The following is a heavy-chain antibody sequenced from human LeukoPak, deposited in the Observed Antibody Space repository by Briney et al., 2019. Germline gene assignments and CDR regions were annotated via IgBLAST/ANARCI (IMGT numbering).Heavy chain of an antibody. CDR2: TSSDGINK. CDR1: GFTFSSYA. D-gene: IGHD5-24*01. V-gene: IGHV3-30*01. CDR3: ARGSGDGHSQSPFGFDY. Sequence: PGGSLRLPCAASGFTFSSYAFHWVRQAPGKGLEWVAVTSSDGINKYYADSVKGRFTISRDNSKNTLYLQMNSLRPEDTAVYSCARGSGDGHSQSPFGFDYWGQGTLVTVSS. J-gene: IGHJ4*02.